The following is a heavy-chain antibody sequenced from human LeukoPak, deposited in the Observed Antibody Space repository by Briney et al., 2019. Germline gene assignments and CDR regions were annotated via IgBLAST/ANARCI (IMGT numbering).Heavy chain of an antibody. D-gene: IGHD5-12*01. CDR1: GGSISSSSYY. CDR3: ARSPNSGYDPFDY. CDR2: IYYSGST. Sequence: PSETLSLTCTVPGGSISSSSYYWGWIRQPPGKGLEWIGSIYYSGSTYYNPSLKSRVTISVDTSKNQFSLKLSSVTAADTAVYYWARSPNSGYDPFDYWGQATLVTVCS. J-gene: IGHJ4*02. V-gene: IGHV4-39*01.